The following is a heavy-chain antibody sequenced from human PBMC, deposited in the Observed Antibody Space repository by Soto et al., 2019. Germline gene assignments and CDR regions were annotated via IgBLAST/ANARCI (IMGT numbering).Heavy chain of an antibody. J-gene: IGHJ3*01. CDR3: ARRPRTIPAHDVAAFDL. V-gene: IGHV4-4*02. CDR2: IYHTGAI. D-gene: IGHD6-13*01. CDR1: GGSISSSHW. Sequence: QVQLQESGPGLVEPSGTLSLTCAVSGGSISSSHWWNWVRQPPGKGLEWIGEIYHTGAISYSPSLTSRLPISVDKSKNQFSLRLTSVTAADTAVYFCARRPRTIPAHDVAAFDLWGQGTVVTVSP.